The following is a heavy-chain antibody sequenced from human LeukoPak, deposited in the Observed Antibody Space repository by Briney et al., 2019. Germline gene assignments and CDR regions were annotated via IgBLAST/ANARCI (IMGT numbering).Heavy chain of an antibody. CDR3: ARDVYSGYDTPLIDAFDI. D-gene: IGHD5-12*01. CDR1: GFTFSSYW. Sequence: GGSLRLSCAASGFTFSSYWMSWVRQAPGKGLEWVANIKQDGSDKYYVDSVKGRFTISRDNAKNSLYLQMNSLRAEDTAVYYCARDVYSGYDTPLIDAFDIWGQGTMVTVSS. CDR2: IKQDGSDK. J-gene: IGHJ3*02. V-gene: IGHV3-7*01.